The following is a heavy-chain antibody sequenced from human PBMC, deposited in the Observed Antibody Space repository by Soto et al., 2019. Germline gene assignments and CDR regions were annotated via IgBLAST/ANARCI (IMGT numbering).Heavy chain of an antibody. CDR3: ATSSGSAYCLDV. D-gene: IGHD3-10*01. V-gene: IGHV4-4*02. CDR2: IYHTGTT. Sequence: SETLSLTCAVSAGSISTTNWYVWVRQPPGMGLEWIGEIYHTGTTTYNPSLKSRVTMSVDTSKNQFSLRLSFVTAADTAVYYCATSSGSAYCLDVWGPGATVTVSS. CDR1: AGSISTTNW. J-gene: IGHJ6*02.